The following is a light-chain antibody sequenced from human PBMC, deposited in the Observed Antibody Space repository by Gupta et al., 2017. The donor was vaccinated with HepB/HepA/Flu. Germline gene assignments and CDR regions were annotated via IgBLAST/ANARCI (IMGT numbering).Light chain of an antibody. V-gene: IGKV1-39*01. Sequence: DTQMTQSPSSLSASVGDRVTITCRASQSISSYLNWYQQKPGKAPKLLIYAASSVQSGVPSRFSGSGSGTDFTLTISSLQPEDFATYYCQQRDSTPRTFGQGTKVEIK. CDR1: QSISSY. J-gene: IGKJ1*01. CDR3: QQRDSTPRT. CDR2: AAS.